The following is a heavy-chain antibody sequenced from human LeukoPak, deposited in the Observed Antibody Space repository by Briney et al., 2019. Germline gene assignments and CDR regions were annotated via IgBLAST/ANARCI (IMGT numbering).Heavy chain of an antibody. CDR3: ARGVVGGTTVGP. D-gene: IGHD1-7*01. Sequence: GASVKVSCKASGDTFSTYDVNWVRQAPGQGLEWMGWVNPKSGHTAYTQKFQGRVTMTSDTSTAFLGLSSLRFEDTAVYFCARGVVGGTTVGPWGQGTLVTVSS. CDR2: VNPKSGHT. CDR1: GDTFSTYD. V-gene: IGHV1-8*01. J-gene: IGHJ5*02.